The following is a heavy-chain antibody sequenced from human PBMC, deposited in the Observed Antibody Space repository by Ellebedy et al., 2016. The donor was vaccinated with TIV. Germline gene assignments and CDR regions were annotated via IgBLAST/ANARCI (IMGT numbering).Heavy chain of an antibody. Sequence: PGGSLRLSCAASGFSFSTYWMHWVRQDPGKGLVWVSYITTNGDTTTYADSVKGRFTISRDNAKSTLYLQMNSLRAEDTAVYYCARGVGGGFDPWGQGTLVTVSS. D-gene: IGHD2-2*01. V-gene: IGHV3-74*01. J-gene: IGHJ5*02. CDR3: ARGVGGGFDP. CDR2: ITTNGDTT. CDR1: GFSFSTYW.